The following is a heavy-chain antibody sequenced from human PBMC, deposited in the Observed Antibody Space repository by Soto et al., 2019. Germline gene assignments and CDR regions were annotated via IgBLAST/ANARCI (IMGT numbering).Heavy chain of an antibody. V-gene: IGHV1-18*01. CDR1: GYTFTSYG. D-gene: IGHD1-26*01. CDR3: ARMLGPTIRWLDP. Sequence: QVQLVQSGAEVTKPGASVKVSCKASGYTFTSYGISWVRQAPGQGLEWMGWIGTYNGNTNYAQKFQGRVTMTTDTSASTGYMELRSVSSDDTAVFYCARMLGPTIRWLDPWGQGTLVTVSS. J-gene: IGHJ5*02. CDR2: IGTYNGNT.